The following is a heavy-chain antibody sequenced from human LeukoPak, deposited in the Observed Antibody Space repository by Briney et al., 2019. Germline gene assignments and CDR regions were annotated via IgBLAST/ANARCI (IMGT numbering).Heavy chain of an antibody. J-gene: IGHJ5*02. CDR3: ARESMVRGGKQNWFDP. D-gene: IGHD3-10*01. Sequence: SETLSPTCTVSGDSISSGSYYWSWIRQPAGKGLEWIGRIYTSGSTNYNPSLKSRVTISVDTSKNQFSLKLSSVTAADTAVYYCARESMVRGGKQNWFDPWGQGTLVTVSS. V-gene: IGHV4-61*02. CDR1: GDSISSGSYY. CDR2: IYTSGST.